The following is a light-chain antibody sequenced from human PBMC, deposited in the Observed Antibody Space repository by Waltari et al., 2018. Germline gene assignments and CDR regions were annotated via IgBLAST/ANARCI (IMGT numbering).Light chain of an antibody. CDR2: DVF. V-gene: IGLV2-14*03. J-gene: IGLJ3*02. Sequence: SALTQPASVSGSPGQSITISCAGTSSDIGSNDDVPWYQQHPDKAPKLIIHDVFNRPSGISNRFSGSKSANTASLTITGLQAEDEADYYCCAYTIRSTLVFGGGTRVTVL. CDR3: CAYTIRSTLV. CDR1: SSDIGSNDD.